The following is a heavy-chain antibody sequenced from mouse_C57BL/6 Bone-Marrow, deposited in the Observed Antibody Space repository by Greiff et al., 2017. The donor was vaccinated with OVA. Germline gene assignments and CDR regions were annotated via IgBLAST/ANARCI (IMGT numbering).Heavy chain of an antibody. Sequence: VQLKESGPGLAKPSQTLSLTCSVTGYSITSDYWNWIRKFPGNKLEYMGYISYSGSTYYNPSIKSRISITRDTSKNQYYMQLNSVTTENTATYYCARAGVRTTVVPWYFDVWGTGTTVTVSS. D-gene: IGHD1-1*01. CDR3: ARAGVRTTVVPWYFDV. CDR2: ISYSGST. V-gene: IGHV3-8*01. J-gene: IGHJ1*03. CDR1: GYSITSDY.